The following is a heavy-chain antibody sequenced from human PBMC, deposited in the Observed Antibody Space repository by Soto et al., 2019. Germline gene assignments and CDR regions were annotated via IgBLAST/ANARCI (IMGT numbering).Heavy chain of an antibody. Sequence: SETLSLTCTVSGGSISSNYWTWIRQPPGKGLEWIGYVYTSGSTNYNPSLKSRVTISEDTSKSQFSLKVNSMTAADTAVYYCARYRREALAEYTLDNWGQGILVTVSS. V-gene: IGHV4-4*08. CDR1: GGSISSNY. CDR2: VYTSGST. J-gene: IGHJ4*02. CDR3: ARYRREALAEYTLDN. D-gene: IGHD2-15*01.